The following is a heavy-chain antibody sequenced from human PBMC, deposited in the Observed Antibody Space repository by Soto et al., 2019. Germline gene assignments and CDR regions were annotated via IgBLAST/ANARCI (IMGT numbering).Heavy chain of an antibody. CDR1: GFAFITYN. D-gene: IGHD2-21*02. J-gene: IGHJ6*04. CDR3: ATIGDCDGFDL. V-gene: IGHV3-21*06. CDR2: ISTSGTYV. Sequence: EVQLVESGGGLVQPGESLRLSCAASGFAFITYNMKWVRQAPGKGLEWVSSISTSGTYVCYAGSVRGRFTIFRDDAKNSLHRQTDSLRAEDTVLYYCATIGDCDGFDLWGKGTAVTVSA.